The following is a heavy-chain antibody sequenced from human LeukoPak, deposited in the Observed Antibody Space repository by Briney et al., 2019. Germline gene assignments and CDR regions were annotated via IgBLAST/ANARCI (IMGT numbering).Heavy chain of an antibody. CDR1: GFTFSSYS. Sequence: GGSLRLSCAASGFTFSSYSMNWVRQAPGKGLEWVSSISSSSSYIYYADSVKGRFTISRDNAKNSLYLQMNSLRAEDTAVYYCARESSSWSQGYFQHRGQGTLVTVSS. J-gene: IGHJ1*01. V-gene: IGHV3-21*01. CDR2: ISSSSSYI. CDR3: ARESSSWSQGYFQH. D-gene: IGHD6-13*01.